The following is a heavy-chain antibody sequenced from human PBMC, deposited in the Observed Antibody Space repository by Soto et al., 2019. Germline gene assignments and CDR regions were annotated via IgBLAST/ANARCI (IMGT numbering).Heavy chain of an antibody. V-gene: IGHV1-69*12. CDR1: GGTFSSYA. J-gene: IGHJ5*02. CDR3: ARSYCSGGSCYSPYNWFDP. CDR2: IIPIFGTA. Sequence: QVQLVQSGAEVKKPGSSVKVSCKASGGTFSSYAISWVRQAPGQGLEWMGGIIPIFGTANYAQKFQGRVTITADESTRTAYMELSSLRSEDTAVYYCARSYCSGGSCYSPYNWFDPWGQGTLVTVFS. D-gene: IGHD2-15*01.